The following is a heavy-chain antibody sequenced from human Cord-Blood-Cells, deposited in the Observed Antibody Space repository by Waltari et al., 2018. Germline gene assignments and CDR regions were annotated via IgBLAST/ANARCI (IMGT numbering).Heavy chain of an antibody. CDR3: ARATIDYYYGMDV. CDR2: ISSSSSYI. J-gene: IGHJ6*02. Sequence: EVQLVESGGGLVKPGGSLRLSCAASGFTFSSYSLTWVRQAPGKGLEWVSSISSSSSYIYYADSVKGRFTISRDNAKNSLYLQMNSLRAEDTAVYYCARATIDYYYGMDVWGQGTTVTVSS. V-gene: IGHV3-21*01. D-gene: IGHD5-12*01. CDR1: GFTFSSYS.